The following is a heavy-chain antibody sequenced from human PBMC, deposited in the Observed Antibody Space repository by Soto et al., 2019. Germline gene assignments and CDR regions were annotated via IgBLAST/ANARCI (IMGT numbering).Heavy chain of an antibody. CDR1: GGTFSSYA. D-gene: IGHD1-26*01. CDR3: ARERVGATTFERAFFDP. J-gene: IGHJ5*02. CDR2: IIPIFGTA. V-gene: IGHV1-69*13. Sequence: GASVKVSCKASGGTFSSYAISWVRQAPGQGLEWMGGIIPIFGTANYAQKFQGRVTIAADESTSTAYMELSSLRSEDAAVYYCARERVGATTFERAFFDPWGQGTLVTVSS.